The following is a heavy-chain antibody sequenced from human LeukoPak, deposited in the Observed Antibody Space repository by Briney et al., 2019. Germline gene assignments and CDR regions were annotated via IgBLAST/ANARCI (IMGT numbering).Heavy chain of an antibody. CDR3: ARVRYGSGSYSDPYYYYGMDV. CDR1: GGSFSGYW. J-gene: IGHJ6*02. Sequence: SVTLSLTCAVYGGSFSGYWWSWIRQPPGKGLEWIGEINHSGSTNYNPSLKSRVTMSLDTSKNQFSLKLSSVTAADTAVYYCARVRYGSGSYSDPYYYYGMDVWGQGTTVTVSS. V-gene: IGHV4-34*01. CDR2: INHSGST. D-gene: IGHD3-10*01.